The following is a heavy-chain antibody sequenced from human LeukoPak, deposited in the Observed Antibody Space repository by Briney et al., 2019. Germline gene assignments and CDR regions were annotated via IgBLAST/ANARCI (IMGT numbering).Heavy chain of an antibody. CDR1: GFNFNNFA. V-gene: IGHV3-23*01. J-gene: IGHJ4*02. CDR3: AKGAEIDH. CDR2: MTGPADTT. Sequence: GGSLRLPCAASGFNFNNFAMSWVRQALGKGPEWLSAMTGPADTTYYAESVKGRFTISRDYSKSMVYLQMNSLRVEDTAIYYCAKGAEIDHWGQGTLVTVSS.